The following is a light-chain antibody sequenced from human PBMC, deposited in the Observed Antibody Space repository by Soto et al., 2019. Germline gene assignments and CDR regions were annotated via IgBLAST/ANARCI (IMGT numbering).Light chain of an antibody. V-gene: IGKV4-1*01. Sequence: TQSPDSLAVSLGERATINCKSSQSVLYSSNNKDYLAWYQQKPGQPPKLLIYWASTRESGVPDRFSGSGSGTDFTLTISSLQAEDVAVYYCQQYYVTPRTFGQGTKVEIK. CDR3: QQYYVTPRT. CDR2: WAS. J-gene: IGKJ1*01. CDR1: QSVLYSSNNKDY.